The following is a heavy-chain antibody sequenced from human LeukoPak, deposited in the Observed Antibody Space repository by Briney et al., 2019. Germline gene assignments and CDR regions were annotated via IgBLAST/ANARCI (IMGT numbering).Heavy chain of an antibody. J-gene: IGHJ3*02. CDR3: AREGEGSPGAFDI. D-gene: IGHD6-13*01. CDR1: GFTFTSSA. V-gene: IGHV1-58*02. Sequence: GTSVKVSCKASGFTFTSSAMQWVRQARGQRLEWIGWIVVGSGNTNYAQKFQERVTITRDMSTSTAYMELSSLRSEDTAVYYCAREGEGSPGAFDIWGQGTMVTVSS. CDR2: IVVGSGNT.